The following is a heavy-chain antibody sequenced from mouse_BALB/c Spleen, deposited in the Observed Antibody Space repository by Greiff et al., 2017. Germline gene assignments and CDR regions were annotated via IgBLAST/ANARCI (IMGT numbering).Heavy chain of an antibody. CDR1: GFSFTGYG. CDR3: ARGHYGSSYGWCDY. Sequence: VQLQQSGPGLVAPSQSLSITCTVSGFSFTGYGVNWVRQPPGKGLEWLGMIWGDGSTDYNSALKSRLSISKDNSKSQVFLKMNSLHTDDTARYYGARGHYGSSYGWCDYWGQGTLVTVSA. D-gene: IGHD1-1*01. J-gene: IGHJ3*01. V-gene: IGHV2-6-7*01. CDR2: IWGDGST.